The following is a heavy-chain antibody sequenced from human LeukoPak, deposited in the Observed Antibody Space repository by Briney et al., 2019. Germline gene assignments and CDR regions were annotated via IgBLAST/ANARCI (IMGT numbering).Heavy chain of an antibody. CDR2: ISSSSSYI. CDR1: GFTFRSYS. D-gene: IGHD6-19*01. CDR3: ARDSGIAVAAE. J-gene: IGHJ4*02. Sequence: GGSLRLSCAASGFTFRSYSMNWVRQAPGKGLEWVSSISSSSSYIYYADSVKGRFTISRDNAKNSLYLQMNSLRAEDTAVYYCARDSGIAVAAEWGQGTLVTVSS. V-gene: IGHV3-21*01.